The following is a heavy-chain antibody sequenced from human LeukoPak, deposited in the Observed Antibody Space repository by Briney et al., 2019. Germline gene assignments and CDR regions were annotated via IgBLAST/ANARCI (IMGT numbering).Heavy chain of an antibody. Sequence: GGSLRLSCAASGFTFSSYGMHWVRQAPGKGLEWVAVIWYDGSNKYYADSVKGRFTISRDNSKNTLYLQMNSLRAKDTAVYYCARDNDYDSSGLDYWGQGTLVTVSS. CDR3: ARDNDYDSSGLDY. J-gene: IGHJ4*02. CDR1: GFTFSSYG. V-gene: IGHV3-33*01. CDR2: IWYDGSNK. D-gene: IGHD3-22*01.